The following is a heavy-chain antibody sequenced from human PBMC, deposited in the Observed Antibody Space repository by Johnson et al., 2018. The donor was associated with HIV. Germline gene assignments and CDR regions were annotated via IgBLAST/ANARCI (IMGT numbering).Heavy chain of an antibody. D-gene: IGHD3-22*01. CDR2: IGTAGDT. Sequence: VQLVESGGELVQPGGSLRLSCAASGFTFSSYAMHWVRQATGKGLEWVSAIGTAGDTSYPGSVKGRFTTSSENAKNSLYLQMNSLRAGDTAVYYCAGGSSYYYDSSGSDAFDIWGQGTMVTVSS. CDR1: GFTFSSYA. CDR3: AGGSSYYYDSSGSDAFDI. J-gene: IGHJ3*02. V-gene: IGHV3-13*01.